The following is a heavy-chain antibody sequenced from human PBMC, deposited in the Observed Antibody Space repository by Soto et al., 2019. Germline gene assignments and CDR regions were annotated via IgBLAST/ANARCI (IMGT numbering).Heavy chain of an antibody. CDR1: GFTFGNYW. CDR3: ATAEVDY. CDR2: MNSDGRTT. Sequence: PGGSLRLSCAASGFTFGNYWMHWVRQAPGRGLEWVSRMNSDGRTTNYADSVKGRFTVSRDNAKNTLYLQMNSLRAEDTAVYYCATAEVDYWGPGTLVTVSS. V-gene: IGHV3-74*01. J-gene: IGHJ4*02.